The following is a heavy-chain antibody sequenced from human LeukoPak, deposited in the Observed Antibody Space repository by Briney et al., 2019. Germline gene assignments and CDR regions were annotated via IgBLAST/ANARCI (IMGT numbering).Heavy chain of an antibody. CDR1: GYTFTSYA. J-gene: IGHJ5*02. D-gene: IGHD3-9*01. CDR3: ARVCFDYDILPGYSP. CDR2: INAGNGNT. V-gene: IGHV1-3*01. Sequence: ASVKVSCKASGYTFTSYAMHWVRQAPGQRLEWMGWINAGNGNTKYSQKFQGRVTITRDTSASTAYMELSSLRSEDTAVYYCARVCFDYDILPGYSPWGQGTLVTVS.